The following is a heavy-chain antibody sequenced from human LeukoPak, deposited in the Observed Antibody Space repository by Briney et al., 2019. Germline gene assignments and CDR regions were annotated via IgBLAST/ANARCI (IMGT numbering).Heavy chain of an antibody. J-gene: IGHJ4*02. CDR2: ISGSGGST. Sequence: GGSLRLSCAASGFTFSSYGMSWVRQAPGKGLEWVSGISGSGGSTYYADSVKGRFTISRDNSKNTLYLQMNSLRAEDTAVYYCARDLHPALWFGELLYDRIFDYWGQGTLVTVSS. CDR3: ARDLHPALWFGELLYDRIFDY. V-gene: IGHV3-23*01. D-gene: IGHD3-10*01. CDR1: GFTFSSYG.